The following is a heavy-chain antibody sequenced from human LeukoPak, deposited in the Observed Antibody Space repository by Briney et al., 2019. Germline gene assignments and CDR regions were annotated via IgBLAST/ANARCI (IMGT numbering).Heavy chain of an antibody. J-gene: IGHJ4*02. V-gene: IGHV4-59*08. D-gene: IGHD3-22*01. CDR2: IYYSGST. CDR1: GGSISGYY. CDR3: ARLGRVTMIAPYSFDY. Sequence: KPSETLSLTCTVSGGSISGYYWSWIREPAGKGLEWIGRIYYSGSTNYNPSLKSRVTISLDTSKNQFSLKLSSVTAADPAVYYCARLGRVTMIAPYSFDYWGQGTLVTVSS.